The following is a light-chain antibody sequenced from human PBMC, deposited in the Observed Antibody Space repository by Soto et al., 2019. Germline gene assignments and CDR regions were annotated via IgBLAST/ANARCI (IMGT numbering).Light chain of an antibody. V-gene: IGLV4-69*01. CDR3: QTWGTGIRV. CDR2: LHSDGSH. J-gene: IGLJ3*02. CDR1: SGHSSYT. Sequence: QLVLTQSPSASASLGASVKLTCTLSSGHSSYTIAWHQQQPEKGPRYLMKLHSDGSHSKGDGIPDRLSGSSSGSERFLTISSLQSEDEADYYCQTWGTGIRVFGGGTKVTVL.